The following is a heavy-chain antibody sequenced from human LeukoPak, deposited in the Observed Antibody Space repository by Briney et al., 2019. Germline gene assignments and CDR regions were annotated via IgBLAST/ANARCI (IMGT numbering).Heavy chain of an antibody. V-gene: IGHV1-18*01. CDR2: ISAYNDNT. CDR1: AYTFPAYG. CDR3: ARDRAPYYDILNGDDAFDI. J-gene: IGHJ3*02. Sequence: GASVKVSCKASAYTFPAYGISWVRQAPGQGLEWLGWISAYNDNTYYAQKLQDRVTMTTDTSTTTAYMELRSLRSDDTAVYYCARDRAPYYDILNGDDAFDIWGKGTMVTVSS. D-gene: IGHD3-9*01.